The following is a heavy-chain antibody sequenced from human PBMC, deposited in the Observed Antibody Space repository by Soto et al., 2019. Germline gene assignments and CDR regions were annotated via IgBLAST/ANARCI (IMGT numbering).Heavy chain of an antibody. V-gene: IGHV1-46*01. D-gene: IGHD2-2*02. J-gene: IGHJ1*01. Sequence: ASVKVSCKASGYTFTSYYMHWVRQAPGQGLEWMGIINPSGGSTSYAQKFQGRVTMTRDTSTSTVYMELSSLRSEDTAVYYCARELSFVSSAIQVTRLAFCGQGTLVTVSS. CDR1: GYTFTSYY. CDR3: ARELSFVSSAIQVTRLAF. CDR2: INPSGGST.